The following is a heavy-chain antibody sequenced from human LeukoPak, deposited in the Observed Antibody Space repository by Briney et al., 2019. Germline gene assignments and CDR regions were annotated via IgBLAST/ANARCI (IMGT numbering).Heavy chain of an antibody. V-gene: IGHV3-7*01. CDR3: ARCLKGDPYYFDY. J-gene: IGHJ4*02. Sequence: PGGSLRLSCAASGFTFSSYWMSWVRQAPGKGLEWVANIKQDGSEKYYVDSVKGRFTISRDNAKNSLYLQMNSLRAEDTAVYYCARCLKGDPYYFDYWGQGTLVTVSS. D-gene: IGHD3-16*01. CDR2: IKQDGSEK. CDR1: GFTFSSYW.